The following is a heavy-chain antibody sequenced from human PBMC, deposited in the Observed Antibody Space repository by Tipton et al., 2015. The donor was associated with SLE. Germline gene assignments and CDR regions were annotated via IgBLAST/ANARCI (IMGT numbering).Heavy chain of an antibody. J-gene: IGHJ2*01. D-gene: IGHD5-24*01. CDR2: VNHSGST. Sequence: TLSLTCTVYGGSFSGYYWSWIRQTPGKGLEWIGEVNHSGSTNYNPSLKSRVTISVDTSKYQFSLKLSSVAAADTAVYYCARNLGPEWMATKRGYFDLWGRGTLVSVSS. CDR1: GGSFSGYY. V-gene: IGHV4-34*01. CDR3: ARNLGPEWMATKRGYFDL.